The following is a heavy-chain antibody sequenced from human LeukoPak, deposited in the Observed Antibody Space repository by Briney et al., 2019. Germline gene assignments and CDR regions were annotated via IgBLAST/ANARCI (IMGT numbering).Heavy chain of an antibody. D-gene: IGHD7-27*01. J-gene: IGHJ4*02. CDR3: ARHPPATGDDY. Sequence: SETLSLTCAVYGGSFSGYYWSWIRQPPGKGLEWIGYIYYSGSTNYNPSLKSRVTISVDTSKNQFSLKLSSVTAADTAVYYCARHPPATGDDYWGQGTLVTVSS. V-gene: IGHV4-59*08. CDR2: IYYSGST. CDR1: GGSFSGYY.